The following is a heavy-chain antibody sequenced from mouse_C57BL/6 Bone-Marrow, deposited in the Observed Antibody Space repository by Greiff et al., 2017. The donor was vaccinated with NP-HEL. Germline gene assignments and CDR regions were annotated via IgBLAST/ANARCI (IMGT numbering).Heavy chain of an antibody. CDR1: GYTFTSYW. CDR3: ARGGSGYPFFAY. J-gene: IGHJ3*01. CDR2: IYPGSGST. Sequence: VQLQQPGAELVKPGASVKMSCKASGYTFTSYWITWVKQRPGQGLEWIGDIYPGSGSTNYTEKFKSKATLTVDTSSSTAYMQLSSLTSEDSAVYYCARGGSGYPFFAYWGQGTLVTVSA. D-gene: IGHD3-2*02. V-gene: IGHV1-55*01.